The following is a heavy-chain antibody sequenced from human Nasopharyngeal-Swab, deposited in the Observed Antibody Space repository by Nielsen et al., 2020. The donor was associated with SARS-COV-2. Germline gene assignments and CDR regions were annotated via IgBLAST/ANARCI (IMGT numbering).Heavy chain of an antibody. Sequence: VRQAPGKGLEWMGIIYPGDSDTRYSPSFQGQATISADKSISTAYLQWSSLKASDTAMYYCARRGRYCSSTSCYAEHFDYWGQGTLVTVSS. V-gene: IGHV5-51*01. J-gene: IGHJ4*02. D-gene: IGHD2-2*01. CDR2: IYPGDSDT. CDR3: ARRGRYCSSTSCYAEHFDY.